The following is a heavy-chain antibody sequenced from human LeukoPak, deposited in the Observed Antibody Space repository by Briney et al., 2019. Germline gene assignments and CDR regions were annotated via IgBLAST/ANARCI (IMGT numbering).Heavy chain of an antibody. V-gene: IGHV4-34*01. Sequence: SETLSLTCAVYGVSFSGYYWSWIRQPPGKGLEWVGEMNHSGSTNYNPSLKSRVTISVDTSKNQFSLKLSSVTAADTAVYYCARAVLSSDYVWGSYRYSVLRWFDPWGQGTLVTVSS. CDR3: ARAVLSSDYVWGSYRYSVLRWFDP. D-gene: IGHD3-16*02. CDR1: GVSFSGYY. CDR2: MNHSGST. J-gene: IGHJ5*02.